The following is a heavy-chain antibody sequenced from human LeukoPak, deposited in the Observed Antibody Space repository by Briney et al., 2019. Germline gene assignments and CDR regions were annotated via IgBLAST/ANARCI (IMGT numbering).Heavy chain of an antibody. J-gene: IGHJ4*02. CDR1: GGSFSGYY. CDR3: TRHRGYYYDSFDY. Sequence: RASETLSLTCAVYGGSFSGYYWSWIRQPPGKGLEWIGEINHSGSTNYNPSLKSRVTISVDTSKNQFSLKLTSVTAADTAVYYCTRHRGYYYDSFDYWGQGTLVTVSS. V-gene: IGHV4-34*01. CDR2: INHSGST. D-gene: IGHD3-22*01.